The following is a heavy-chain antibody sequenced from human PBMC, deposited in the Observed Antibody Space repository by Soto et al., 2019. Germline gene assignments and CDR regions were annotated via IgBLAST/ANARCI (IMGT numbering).Heavy chain of an antibody. CDR3: AREPRLPANDFDY. CDR2: IYYSGGT. CDR1: GYSISSVSL. J-gene: IGHJ4*02. D-gene: IGHD2-2*01. Sequence: QVQLQESGPGLVKPSDTLSLTCTVSGYSISSVSLWGWFSRPPGETVEWIGHIYYSGGTSYNPSLQSRITMSTETSKNEFSLKLTSGTAMATAVDYCAREPRLPANDFDYWGQGTMVSVSS. V-gene: IGHV4-28*03.